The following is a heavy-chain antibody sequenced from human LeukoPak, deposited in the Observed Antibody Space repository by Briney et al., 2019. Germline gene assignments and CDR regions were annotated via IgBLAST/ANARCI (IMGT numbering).Heavy chain of an antibody. CDR1: GFTFSSYG. CDR2: IRYDGSNK. V-gene: IGHV3-30*02. CDR3: AKGVISVFSGLDGFDI. Sequence: GGSLRLSCAASGFTFSSYGMHWVRQAPGKGLEWVAFIRYDGSNKYYADSVKGRFTISRDNSKNTLYLQMKSLTAEDTAVYYCAKGVISVFSGLDGFDIWGQGTLVTVSS. D-gene: IGHD3-9*01. J-gene: IGHJ3*02.